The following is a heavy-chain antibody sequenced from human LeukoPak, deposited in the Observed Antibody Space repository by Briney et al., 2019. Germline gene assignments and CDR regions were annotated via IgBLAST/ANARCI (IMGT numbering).Heavy chain of an antibody. J-gene: IGHJ4*02. CDR1: GFTFSSYA. V-gene: IGHV3-23*01. CDR3: AKEVGLSAAGTRGDFDY. CDR2: ISGSGGST. D-gene: IGHD6-13*01. Sequence: GGSLRLSCAASGFTFSSYAMSWVRQAPGKGLVCVSSISGSGGSTYYADSVKGRFTISRDNSRNTLDLQMSSLRAEDTALYYCAKEVGLSAAGTRGDFDYWGQGTLVTVSS.